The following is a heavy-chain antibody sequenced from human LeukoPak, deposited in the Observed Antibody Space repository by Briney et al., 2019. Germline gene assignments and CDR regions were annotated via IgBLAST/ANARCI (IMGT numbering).Heavy chain of an antibody. CDR3: ARGAAAPLIRDY. D-gene: IGHD6-13*01. J-gene: IGHJ4*02. Sequence: SETLSLTCTVSGGSISSGGYYWSWIRQPPGKGLEWIGYIYHSGSTYYNPSLKSRVTISVDRSKNQFSLKLSSVTAADTAVYYCARGAAAPLIRDYWGRGTLVTVSS. V-gene: IGHV4-30-2*01. CDR1: GGSISSGGYY. CDR2: IYHSGST.